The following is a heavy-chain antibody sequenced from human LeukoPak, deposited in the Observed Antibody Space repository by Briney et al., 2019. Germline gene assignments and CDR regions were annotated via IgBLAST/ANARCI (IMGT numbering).Heavy chain of an antibody. CDR1: GFTFDDYA. D-gene: IGHD6-13*01. V-gene: IGHV3-9*03. Sequence: PGRSLRLSCAASGFTFDDYAMHWVRQAPGKGLEWVSGISWSSGSIGYADSVKGRFTISRDNAKNSLYLQMNSLRAEDMALYYCAKDIAAAGTGGFDYWGQGTLVTVSS. J-gene: IGHJ4*02. CDR3: AKDIAAAGTGGFDY. CDR2: ISWSSGSI.